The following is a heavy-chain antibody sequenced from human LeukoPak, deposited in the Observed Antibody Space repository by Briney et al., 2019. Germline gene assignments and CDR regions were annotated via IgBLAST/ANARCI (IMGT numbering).Heavy chain of an antibody. CDR1: GGSISSYY. V-gene: IGHV4-4*07. Sequence: SETLSLTCTVSGGSISSYYWSWIRQPAGKGLEWIGRIYITGSTNYNPSLKSRVTMSVDTSKNQFSLKLSSVTAADTAVYYCANRGYCSNGSCYWYFQHWGQGTLVTVSS. J-gene: IGHJ1*01. CDR2: IYITGST. D-gene: IGHD2-15*01. CDR3: ANRGYCSNGSCYWYFQH.